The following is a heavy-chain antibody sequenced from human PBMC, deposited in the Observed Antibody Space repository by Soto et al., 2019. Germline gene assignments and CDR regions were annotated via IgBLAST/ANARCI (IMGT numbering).Heavy chain of an antibody. CDR1: VSTFCSRA. CDR2: TTDTGGDT. CDR3: ARPSTDSSQGSPIFEL. Sequence: PWLSXRLSWVSSVSTFCSRAIILLRQAPGEGLECVSTTTDTGGDTKYADSVSGRFTISRDNSKNTLYLQMSSLRAEDSAVYYCARPSTDSSQGSPIFELWGRGTLLTVYS. V-gene: IGHV3-23*01. J-gene: IGHJ4*02. D-gene: IGHD3-3*01.